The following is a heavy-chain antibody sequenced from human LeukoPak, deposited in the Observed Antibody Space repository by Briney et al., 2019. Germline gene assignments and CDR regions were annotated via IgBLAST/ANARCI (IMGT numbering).Heavy chain of an antibody. CDR3: TTRITMIVVDTRLDY. J-gene: IGHJ4*02. CDR2: IKSKTDGGTT. V-gene: IGHV3-15*07. Sequence: GGSLRLSCAASGFTFSNAWMNWVRQAPGKGLEWVGRIKSKTDGGTTDYAAPVKGRFTISRDDSKNTLYLQVNSLKTEDTAVYYCTTRITMIVVDTRLDYWGQGTLVTVSS. CDR1: GFTFSNAW. D-gene: IGHD3-22*01.